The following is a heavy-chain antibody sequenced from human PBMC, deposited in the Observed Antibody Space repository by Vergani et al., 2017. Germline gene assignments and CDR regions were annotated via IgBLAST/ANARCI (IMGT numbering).Heavy chain of an antibody. CDR1: GFTFDDYA. J-gene: IGHJ4*02. CDR3: AKVSSGPFDY. D-gene: IGHD3-3*01. Sequence: EVQLVESGGGLVQPGRSLRLSCAASGFTFDDYAMHWVRQAPGKGLEWVSGISWNSGSIGYADSVKGRFTISRDNAKNSLYLQMNSLRAEDTALYYCAKVSSGPFDYWGQGTLVTVSS. V-gene: IGHV3-9*01. CDR2: ISWNSGSI.